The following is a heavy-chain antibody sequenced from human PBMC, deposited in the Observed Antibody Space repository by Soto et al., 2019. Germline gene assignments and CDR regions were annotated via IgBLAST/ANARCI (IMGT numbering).Heavy chain of an antibody. Sequence: SETLSLTCAVYGGSFSGYYWSWIRQPPGKGLEWIGEINHSGSTNYNPSLKSRVTISVDTSKNQFSLKLSSVTAADTAVYYCARMGRGISQLLGRGWFDPWGQGTLVTVSS. D-gene: IGHD2-2*01. CDR1: GGSFSGYY. J-gene: IGHJ5*02. CDR2: INHSGST. CDR3: ARMGRGISQLLGRGWFDP. V-gene: IGHV4-34*01.